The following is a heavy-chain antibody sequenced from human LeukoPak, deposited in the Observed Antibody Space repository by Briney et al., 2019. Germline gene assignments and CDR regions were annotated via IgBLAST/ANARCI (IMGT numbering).Heavy chain of an antibody. V-gene: IGHV4-4*07. D-gene: IGHD6-19*01. Sequence: SETLSLTCTVSVGSISNYYWSWIRQSPGKGLEWIGRIYTSGSTNYNPSLKSRVTMSVDTSKNQFSLKLSSVTAADTAVYYCARGSSGWENWFDPWGQGTLVTVSS. CDR3: ARGSSGWENWFDP. CDR2: IYTSGST. J-gene: IGHJ5*02. CDR1: VGSISNYY.